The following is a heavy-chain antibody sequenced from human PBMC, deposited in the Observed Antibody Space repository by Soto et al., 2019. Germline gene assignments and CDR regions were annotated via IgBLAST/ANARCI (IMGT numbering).Heavy chain of an antibody. D-gene: IGHD2-2*01. V-gene: IGHV4-59*01. Sequence: SETLSLTCTISGGSISSYYWSWIRQTPGKGLEWIGYVYFSGSTNYNPSLKSRVLISIDTSRNQFSLKLNSVTAADTAVYYCARAVYCTTANCWDDFHYYNIDVWGQGTAVTVSS. J-gene: IGHJ6*02. CDR2: VYFSGST. CDR3: ARAVYCTTANCWDDFHYYNIDV. CDR1: GGSISSYY.